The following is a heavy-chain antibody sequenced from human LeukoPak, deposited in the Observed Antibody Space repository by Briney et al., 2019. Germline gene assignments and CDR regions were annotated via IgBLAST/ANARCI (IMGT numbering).Heavy chain of an antibody. CDR1: GYTFTSYY. Sequence: ASVKVSCKASGYTFTSYYMHWVRQAPGQGLEWMGIINPSGGSTSYAQEFQGRVTMTRDTSTSTVYMELSSLRSEDTAVYYCAWASGSYYSIDYWGQGTLVTVSS. V-gene: IGHV1-46*03. J-gene: IGHJ4*02. CDR3: AWASGSYYSIDY. CDR2: INPSGGST. D-gene: IGHD1-26*01.